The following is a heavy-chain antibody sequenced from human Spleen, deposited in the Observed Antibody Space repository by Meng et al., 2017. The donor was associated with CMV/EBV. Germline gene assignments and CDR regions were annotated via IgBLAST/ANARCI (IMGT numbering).Heavy chain of an antibody. J-gene: IGHJ4*02. D-gene: IGHD4-17*01. CDR2: ISSSSSYI. CDR3: ASPSEYGDYLGPFHY. V-gene: IGHV3-21*01. CDR1: GFTFSSYS. Sequence: GESLKISCAASGFTFSSYSMNWVRQAPGKGLEWVSSISSSSSYIYYADSVKGRFTISRDDAKDSLNLHMNSLRAEDTAVYYCASPSEYGDYLGPFHYWGQGTPVTVSS.